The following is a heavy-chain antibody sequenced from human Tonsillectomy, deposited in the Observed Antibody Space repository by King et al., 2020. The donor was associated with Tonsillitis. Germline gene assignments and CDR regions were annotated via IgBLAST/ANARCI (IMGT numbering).Heavy chain of an antibody. CDR3: ARADYGGNSYFDY. CDR2: INHSGST. V-gene: IGHV4-34*01. Sequence: VQLQQWGAGLLKPSETLSLTCAVYGGSFSGYYWSWIRQPPGRGLEWIGEINHSGSTDYNASLKSRVTISVDTSKNQFSLKLSSVTAADTAVYYCARADYGGNSYFDYWGQGALVTVSS. J-gene: IGHJ4*02. CDR1: GGSFSGYY. D-gene: IGHD4-23*01.